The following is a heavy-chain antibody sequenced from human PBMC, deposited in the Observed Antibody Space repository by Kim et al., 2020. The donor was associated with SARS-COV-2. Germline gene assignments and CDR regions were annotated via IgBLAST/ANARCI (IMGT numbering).Heavy chain of an antibody. Sequence: SETLSLTCTVSGGSISSYYWSWIRQPPGKGLEWIGYIYYSGSTKYNPSLKSRVTISVDTSKNQFSLKLSSVTAADTAVYYCAKGGPSRRQGYYYYYGMDVWVQGTTVTVSS. CDR3: AKGGPSRRQGYYYYYGMDV. CDR1: GGSISSYY. D-gene: IGHD2-2*01. CDR2: IYYSGST. J-gene: IGHJ6*02. V-gene: IGHV4-59*13.